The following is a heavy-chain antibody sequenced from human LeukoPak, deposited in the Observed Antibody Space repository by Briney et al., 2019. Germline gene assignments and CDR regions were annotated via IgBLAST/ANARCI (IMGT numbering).Heavy chain of an antibody. CDR3: ARVPPGSGWFDP. D-gene: IGHD3-10*01. J-gene: IGHJ5*02. V-gene: IGHV4-59*01. CDR1: GFTFSNAW. CDR2: IYYSGST. Sequence: PGGSLRLSCAASGFTFSNAWMSWVRQAPGKGLEWIGYIYYSGSTNYNPSLKSRVTISVDTSKNQFSLKLSSVTAADTAVYYCARVPPGSGWFDPWGQGTLVTVSS.